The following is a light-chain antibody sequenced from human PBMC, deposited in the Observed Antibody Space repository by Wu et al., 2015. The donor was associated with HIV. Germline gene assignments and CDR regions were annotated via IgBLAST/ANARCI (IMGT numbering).Light chain of an antibody. CDR3: QQHNNWPLT. CDR1: QSVSSY. CDR2: DAS. V-gene: IGKV3-11*01. Sequence: EIVLTQSPATLSLSPGERATLSCRASQSVSSYLAWYQQKPGQAPRPLIYDASNRATGIPARFSGSGSGTDFTLTISSLEPEDFAIYYCQQHNNWPLTFGQGTRLEIK. J-gene: IGKJ5*01.